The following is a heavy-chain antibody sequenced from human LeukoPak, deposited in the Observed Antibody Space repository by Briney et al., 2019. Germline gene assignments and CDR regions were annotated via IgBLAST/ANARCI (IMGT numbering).Heavy chain of an antibody. D-gene: IGHD3-9*01. CDR2: ISGSGGST. CDR3: AKGSLSTNPKKLRYFDWLFHYYFDY. Sequence: PGGSLRLSCAASGFTFSSYAMSWVRQAPGKGLEWVSAISGSGGSTYYADSVKGRFTISRDNSKNTLYLQMNSLRAEDTAVYYCAKGSLSTNPKKLRYFDWLFHYYFDYWGQGTLVTVSS. CDR1: GFTFSSYA. J-gene: IGHJ4*02. V-gene: IGHV3-23*01.